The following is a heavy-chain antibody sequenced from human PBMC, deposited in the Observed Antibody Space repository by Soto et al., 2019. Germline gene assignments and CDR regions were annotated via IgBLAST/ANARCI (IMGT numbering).Heavy chain of an antibody. Sequence: EVQLVESGGGLVQPGGSLRLSCATSGFTLSSYWMSCVRQAPGKGLEWVANIKRDGSEKYYVDSVEGRFTISRDNAKNSLYLQMNSLRAEDTALYYCARDCSGGICYGYYFDYWGQGTLVTVSS. CDR2: IKRDGSEK. V-gene: IGHV3-7*01. CDR1: GFTLSSYW. J-gene: IGHJ4*02. D-gene: IGHD2-15*01. CDR3: ARDCSGGICYGYYFDY.